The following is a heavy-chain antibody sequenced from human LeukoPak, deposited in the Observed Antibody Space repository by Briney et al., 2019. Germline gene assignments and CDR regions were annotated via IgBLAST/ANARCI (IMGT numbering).Heavy chain of an antibody. CDR3: AREGFEILTGYWRVYYFDY. CDR1: GFTFSSYW. D-gene: IGHD3-9*01. V-gene: IGHV3-7*01. J-gene: IGHJ4*02. CDR2: IKQDGSEK. Sequence: GGSLRLSCAASGFTFSSYWMSWVRQAPGKGLEWVANIKQDGSEKYYVDSVKGRFTISRDNAKNSLYLQMNSLRAEDTAVYYCAREGFEILTGYWRVYYFDYWGQGTLVTVSS.